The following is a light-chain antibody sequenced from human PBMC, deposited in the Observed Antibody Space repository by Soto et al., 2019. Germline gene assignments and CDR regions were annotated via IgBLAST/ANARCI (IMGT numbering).Light chain of an antibody. CDR3: MQAAQFPHWT. CDR1: QSLVHADGNTY. V-gene: IGKV2-24*01. J-gene: IGKJ1*01. CDR2: QIS. Sequence: DILLTQTPLSLPVTLGQPASISCRSSQSLVHADGNTYLSWLQQRPGQPPRLLIYQISKRFSGVSDRFSGSGAGTEFTLQISTVEAEDVGVYYCMQAAQFPHWTFGQGTKVDIK.